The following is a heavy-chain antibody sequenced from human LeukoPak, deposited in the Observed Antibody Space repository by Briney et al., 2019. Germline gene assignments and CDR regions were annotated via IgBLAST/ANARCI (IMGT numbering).Heavy chain of an antibody. CDR1: GGSTRSGDYY. CDR3: VRDKASAGFFDS. V-gene: IGHV4-30-4*01. J-gene: IGHJ4*02. D-gene: IGHD6-13*01. Sequence: SETLSLTCTVSGGSTRSGDYYWTWIRQPPGKGLEYIGYIHSSGSTYHNPSLRSRVSISVDTSKNQFSLNLTSVTAADTAVYYCVRDKASAGFFDSWGQGTLVAVSS. CDR2: IHSSGST.